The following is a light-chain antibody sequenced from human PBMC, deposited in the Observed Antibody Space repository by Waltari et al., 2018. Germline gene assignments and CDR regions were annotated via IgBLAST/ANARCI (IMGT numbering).Light chain of an antibody. CDR3: QQYNNWPLYT. CDR2: GAS. J-gene: IGKJ2*01. Sequence: RASRSVSSNLAWYQQKPGRAPRLLIYGASTRATGIPARFSGSGSGTEFTLTISSMQSEDFAVYYCQQYNNWPLYTFGQGTKLEIK. V-gene: IGKV3-15*01. CDR1: RSVSSN.